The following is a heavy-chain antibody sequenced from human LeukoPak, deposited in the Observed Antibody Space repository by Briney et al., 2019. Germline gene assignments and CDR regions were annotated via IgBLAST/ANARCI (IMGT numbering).Heavy chain of an antibody. Sequence: PSETLSLTWTVSGGSISSYYWSWIREPAGKGLEWIGRIYTSGSTNYNPSLKSRITMSVDTSKNQFSLKLSSVTAADTAVYYCAREGLARGLDYWGQGTLVTVSS. J-gene: IGHJ4*02. V-gene: IGHV4-4*07. D-gene: IGHD6-6*01. CDR2: IYTSGST. CDR3: AREGLARGLDY. CDR1: GGSISSYY.